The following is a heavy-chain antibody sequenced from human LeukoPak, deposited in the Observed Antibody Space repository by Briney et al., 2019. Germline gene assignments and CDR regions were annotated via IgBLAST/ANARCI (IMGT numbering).Heavy chain of an antibody. CDR1: GGSISSYY. CDR3: TEGTVANIFDY. D-gene: IGHD4-11*01. J-gene: IGHJ4*02. Sequence: SETLSLTCIVSGGSISSYYWSWIRQPPGKGLEWIGYIYYSGSTNYNPFLKSRVTISVDTSQNQFSLNLSSVTAADTAVYYCTEGTVANIFDYWGQGTLVTVSS. V-gene: IGHV4-59*01. CDR2: IYYSGST.